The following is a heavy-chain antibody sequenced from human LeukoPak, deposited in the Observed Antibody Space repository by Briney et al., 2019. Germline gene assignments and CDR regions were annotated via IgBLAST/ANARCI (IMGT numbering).Heavy chain of an antibody. Sequence: GGSLRLSCAASGFTFSSYGMHWVRQAPGKGLEWVAFIRYDGSNKYYADSVKGRFTISRDNSKNTLYLQMNSLRAEDTAVYYCARTIYPVTPIDYWGQGTLVTVSS. V-gene: IGHV3-30*02. CDR1: GFTFSSYG. CDR2: IRYDGSNK. CDR3: ARTIYPVTPIDY. D-gene: IGHD4-23*01. J-gene: IGHJ4*02.